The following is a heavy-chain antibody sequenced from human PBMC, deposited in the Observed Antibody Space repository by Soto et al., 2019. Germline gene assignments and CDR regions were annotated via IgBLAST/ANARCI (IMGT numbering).Heavy chain of an antibody. CDR1: GYSFTSYW. V-gene: IGHV5-51*01. J-gene: IGHJ5*02. Sequence: GESLKISCKGSGYSFTSYWIGWVRQMPGKGLEWMGIIYPGDSDTRYSPSFQGQVTISADKSISTAYLQWSSLKASDTAMYYCARHPYCTNDVCSSNCFDPWGQGTLVTVSS. CDR3: ARHPYCTNDVCSSNCFDP. CDR2: IYPGDSDT. D-gene: IGHD2-8*01.